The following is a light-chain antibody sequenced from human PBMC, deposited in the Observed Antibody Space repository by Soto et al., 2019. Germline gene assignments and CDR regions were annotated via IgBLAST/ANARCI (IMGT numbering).Light chain of an antibody. J-gene: IGKJ4*01. CDR2: GAS. Sequence: EIVMTQSPATLSVSPGERATLSCRANQTVSTTLAWYQQKPGQPPRLLIYGASTRATGVPARFSGSGSGTEFNLTISSLQSEDFAVYFCQQYDDWLRLTFGGGTKVDIK. CDR3: QQYDDWLRLT. CDR1: QTVSTT. V-gene: IGKV3-15*01.